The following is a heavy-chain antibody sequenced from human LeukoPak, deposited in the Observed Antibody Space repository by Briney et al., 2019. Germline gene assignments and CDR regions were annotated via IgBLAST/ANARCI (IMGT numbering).Heavy chain of an antibody. D-gene: IGHD1/OR15-1a*01. CDR1: GFTFSTYG. V-gene: IGHV3-30*02. CDR3: AKVGKSDRNNFFTTKEKQLDY. Sequence: GGSLRLSCAASGFTFSTYGMHWVRQAPGKGLEWVAFIRYDGSNKYYADSVKGRFTISRDNSKNTLCLQMNSLRAEDTAVYYCAKVGKSDRNNFFTTKEKQLDYWGQGTLLTVSS. CDR2: IRYDGSNK. J-gene: IGHJ4*02.